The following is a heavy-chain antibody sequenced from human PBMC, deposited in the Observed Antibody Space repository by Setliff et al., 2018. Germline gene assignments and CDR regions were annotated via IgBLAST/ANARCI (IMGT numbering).Heavy chain of an antibody. CDR2: INTNTGNP. J-gene: IGHJ6*03. CDR3: ARASRFGTVVYKGDYYMDV. V-gene: IGHV7-4-1*02. D-gene: IGHD3-10*01. Sequence: GASVKVSCKASGYMFTTYAMSWIRQVPGQGFEWMGWINTNTGNPIYVQGFTGRFVFSLDTSVSTAYLHISGLKAEDTAVYYCARASRFGTVVYKGDYYMDVWGKGTTVTV. CDR1: GYMFTTYA.